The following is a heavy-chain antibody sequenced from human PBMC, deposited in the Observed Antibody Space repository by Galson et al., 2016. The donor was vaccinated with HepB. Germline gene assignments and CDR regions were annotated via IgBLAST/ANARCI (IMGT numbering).Heavy chain of an antibody. D-gene: IGHD2-2*01. Sequence: SETLSLTCTVSGDSISSYYWSWIRQPPGKGLEWIGLISYSGSTNYNPSLKSRVTMSVDTSKSQFSLRLSSVTAADTAVYYCARERGYCSDTRCPEGLYYYFYGMDVWGQGTTVTVSS. CDR1: GDSISSYY. J-gene: IGHJ6*02. V-gene: IGHV4-59*01. CDR2: ISYSGST. CDR3: ARERGYCSDTRCPEGLYYYFYGMDV.